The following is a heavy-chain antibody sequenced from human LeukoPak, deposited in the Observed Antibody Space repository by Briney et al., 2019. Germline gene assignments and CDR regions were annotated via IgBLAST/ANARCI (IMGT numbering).Heavy chain of an antibody. V-gene: IGHV4-34*01. CDR1: GGSFSGYY. D-gene: IGHD5-24*01. Sequence: SETLSLTCAVYGGSFSGYYWSWIRQPPGKGLEWIGEINHSGSTNYNPSLKSRVTISVDTSKHQVSLKLSSVTAADTAVYYCARDVRWENAFDIWGQGTMVTVSS. J-gene: IGHJ3*02. CDR3: ARDVRWENAFDI. CDR2: INHSGST.